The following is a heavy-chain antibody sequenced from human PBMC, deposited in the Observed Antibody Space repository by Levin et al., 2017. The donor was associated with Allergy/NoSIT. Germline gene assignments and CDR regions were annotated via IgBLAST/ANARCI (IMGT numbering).Heavy chain of an antibody. CDR1: GGSISSSSYY. V-gene: IGHV4-39*01. CDR3: ARLTSYDILTGYYNGVVDY. Sequence: SQTLSLTCTVSGGSISSSSYYWGWIRQPPGKGLEWIGSIYYSGSTYYNPSLKSRVTISVDTSKNQFSLKLSSVTAADTAVYYCARLTSYDILTGYYNGVVDYWGQGTLVTVSS. J-gene: IGHJ4*02. D-gene: IGHD3-9*01. CDR2: IYYSGST.